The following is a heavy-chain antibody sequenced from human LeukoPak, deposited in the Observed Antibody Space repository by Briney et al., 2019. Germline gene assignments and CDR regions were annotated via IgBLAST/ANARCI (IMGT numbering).Heavy chain of an antibody. V-gene: IGHV3-23*01. Sequence: GGSLRLSCAASGFTFSTYAMSWVRQAPGKGLEWVSDISGSGGSVYYADSVKGRFTISRDNSKNTLYLQMNSLGAEDTAVYYCAKDQRYSSGWYDYWGQGTLVTVSS. D-gene: IGHD6-19*01. CDR3: AKDQRYSSGWYDY. CDR2: ISGSGGSV. J-gene: IGHJ4*02. CDR1: GFTFSTYA.